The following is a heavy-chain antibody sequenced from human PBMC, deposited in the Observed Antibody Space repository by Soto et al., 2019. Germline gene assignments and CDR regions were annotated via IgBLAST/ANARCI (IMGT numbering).Heavy chain of an antibody. V-gene: IGHV5-10-1*01. CDR1: GYSFTSYW. CDR3: ATAITGWSNDSFDT. D-gene: IGHD6-19*01. CDR2: IDPSDSYT. Sequence: PGESMKISCKGSGYSFTSYWVSWVRQMPGKGLEWMGRIDPSDSYTNYSPSFQGHVTISADKSISTAYLQWSSLKASDTAMYYCATAITGWSNDSFDTWRHGIMVTVS. J-gene: IGHJ3*02.